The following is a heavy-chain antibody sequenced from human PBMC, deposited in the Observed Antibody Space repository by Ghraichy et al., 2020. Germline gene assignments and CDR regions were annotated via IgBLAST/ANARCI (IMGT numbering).Heavy chain of an antibody. CDR3: ARVVLLSSWFDP. Sequence: ESLNISCAVSGYSISSGYYWGWIRQSPGKGLEWIGSVYHTGHTYYNPSLKSRLYISIDTSRNQFSLNLRSVTAADTAVYYCARVVLLSSWFDPWGQGTLVTVSS. V-gene: IGHV4-38-2*01. CDR2: VYHTGHT. J-gene: IGHJ5*02. CDR1: GYSISSGYY. D-gene: IGHD6-6*01.